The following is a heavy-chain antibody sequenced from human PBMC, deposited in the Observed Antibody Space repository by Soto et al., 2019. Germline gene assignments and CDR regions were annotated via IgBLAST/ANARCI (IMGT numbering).Heavy chain of an antibody. Sequence: EVQLVESGGALVQPGGSLRLSCAASGLTVSXNHMTWVXQXPGKGLEWVSVIYSGGNTYYRDSVKGRFSISRDNSKNTLYLQMNSLRVEDTAVYYCARGQIKLDCWGQGTLVTVSS. CDR2: IYSGGNT. CDR1: GLTVSXNH. V-gene: IGHV3-66*01. CDR3: ARGQIKLDC. J-gene: IGHJ4*02.